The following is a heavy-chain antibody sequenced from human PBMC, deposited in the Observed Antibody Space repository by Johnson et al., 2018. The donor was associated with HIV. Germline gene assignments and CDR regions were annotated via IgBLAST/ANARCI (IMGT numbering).Heavy chain of an antibody. CDR2: ISWNSGTI. CDR1: GFTFDDYA. D-gene: IGHD3-22*01. Sequence: QLVESGGGLVQPGRSLRLSCAASGFTFDDYAMHWVRQAPGKGLEWVSGISWNSGTIAYADSVKGRFTISRDNANNSLYLQMNSLRAEDTAVYYCARVNYDSSGSFDIWGQGTMVTVSS. J-gene: IGHJ3*02. V-gene: IGHV3-9*01. CDR3: ARVNYDSSGSFDI.